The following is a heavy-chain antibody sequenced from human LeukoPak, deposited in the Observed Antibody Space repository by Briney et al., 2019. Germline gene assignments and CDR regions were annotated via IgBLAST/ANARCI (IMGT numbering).Heavy chain of an antibody. D-gene: IGHD6-13*01. CDR2: ISWNSGSI. Sequence: GGSLRLSCAASGFTFDDYAMHWVRQAPGKGLEWVSGISWNSGSIGYADSVKGRFTISRDNAKNSLYLQMNSLRAEDTALYYCAKDKAGTYSSRLDAFDIWGQGTMVTVSS. J-gene: IGHJ3*02. CDR1: GFTFDDYA. V-gene: IGHV3-9*01. CDR3: AKDKAGTYSSRLDAFDI.